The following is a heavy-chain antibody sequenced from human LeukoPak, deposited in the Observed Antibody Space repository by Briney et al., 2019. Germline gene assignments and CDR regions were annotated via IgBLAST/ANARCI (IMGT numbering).Heavy chain of an antibody. J-gene: IGHJ4*02. CDR1: GYSIISGYF. CDR2: IYHSGST. V-gene: IGHV4-38-2*01. D-gene: IGHD5-12*01. Sequence: SDTLSLTCAVSGYSIISGYFWGWIRQPPGKGLEWIGTIYHSGSTYYNPSLKSRVTISVDTSKNQFSLKLSSVTAADTAVYFCAKSGYDYPPYFDYWGQGTLVTVSS. CDR3: AKSGYDYPPYFDY.